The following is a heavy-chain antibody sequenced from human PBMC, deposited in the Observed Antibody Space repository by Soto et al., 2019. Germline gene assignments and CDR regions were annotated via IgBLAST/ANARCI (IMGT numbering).Heavy chain of an antibody. J-gene: IGHJ5*02. CDR2: TYDRSKWYN. CDR1: GDSVSSDSAA. V-gene: IGHV6-1*01. CDR3: ARDVSNWFDP. Sequence: SQTLSLTCAISGDSVSSDSAAWNWIRQSPSRGLEWLGRTYDRSKWYNDYAVSVKNRITINPDTSKNQFSLQLKSVTPGDTAVYYCARDVSNWFDPWGQGTLVTVSS.